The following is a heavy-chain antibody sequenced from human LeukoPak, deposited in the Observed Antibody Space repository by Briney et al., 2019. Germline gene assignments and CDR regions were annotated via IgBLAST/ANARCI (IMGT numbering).Heavy chain of an antibody. CDR2: IYTSGRT. CDR1: GDSITGYY. J-gene: IGHJ6*02. V-gene: IGHV4-4*07. Sequence: PSETLSLTCTVSGDSITGYYWTWIRQPAGKGLEWIGRIYTSGRTSYNPSLKSRVTLPVGTSKNQFSLKLTSVTAADTAVYYCARDHYDYVWGMPGGMDVWGQGTTVIVSS. D-gene: IGHD3-16*01. CDR3: ARDHYDYVWGMPGGMDV.